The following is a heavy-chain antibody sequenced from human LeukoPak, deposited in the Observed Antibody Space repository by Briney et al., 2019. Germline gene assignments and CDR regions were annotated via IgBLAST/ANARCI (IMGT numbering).Heavy chain of an antibody. V-gene: IGHV4-4*07. D-gene: IGHD3-22*01. J-gene: IGHJ4*02. CDR2: IYSSGST. Sequence: PSETLSLTCTVSGGSISNHYWSWIRQPAGKGLEWIGRIYSSGSTNCNPSLKSRVTISVDTSKNQFSLKLSSVTAADTAVYYCARGLSHYDSSANFDYWGQGTLVTVSS. CDR1: GGSISNHY. CDR3: ARGLSHYDSSANFDY.